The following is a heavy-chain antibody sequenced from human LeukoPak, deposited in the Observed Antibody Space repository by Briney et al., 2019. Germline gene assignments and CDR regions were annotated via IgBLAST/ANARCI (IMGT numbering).Heavy chain of an antibody. Sequence: GGSLRLSCAAPGFTFSSYSMNWVRQAPGKGLEWVSSISSSSSYIYYADSVKGRFTISRDNAKNSLYLQMNTLRAEDTAVYYCARGVPDGDSVEYFQHWGQGTLVTVSS. CDR2: ISSSSSYI. J-gene: IGHJ1*01. CDR1: GFTFSSYS. D-gene: IGHD4-17*01. CDR3: ARGVPDGDSVEYFQH. V-gene: IGHV3-21*01.